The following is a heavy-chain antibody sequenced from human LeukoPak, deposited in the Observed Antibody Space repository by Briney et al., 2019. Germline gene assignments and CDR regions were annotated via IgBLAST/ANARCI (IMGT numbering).Heavy chain of an antibody. D-gene: IGHD2-15*01. V-gene: IGHV4-59*01. J-gene: IGHJ4*02. Sequence: SGTLSLTCTVSGGSISSYYWSWIRQPPGKGLEWIGYVSYSGSTNYNSTLKSRVTISVDTSKNQFSLKLSSVTAADTAVYYCARGYCSGGTCYRTFFGYWGQGTLVTVSS. CDR1: GGSISSYY. CDR3: ARGYCSGGTCYRTFFGY. CDR2: VSYSGST.